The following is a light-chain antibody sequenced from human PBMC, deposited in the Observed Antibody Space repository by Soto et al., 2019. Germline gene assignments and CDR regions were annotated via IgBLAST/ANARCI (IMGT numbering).Light chain of an antibody. CDR2: DAS. Sequence: DIQMTQSPSSLSASVGDRVTITCQASQDISNYLNWYQQKPGKAPKLLIYDASSLESGVPSRFSGSGSGTEFTLTISSLQPDDFATYYCQQYNSYLGTFGQGTKVDIK. J-gene: IGKJ1*01. CDR1: QDISNY. V-gene: IGKV1-5*01. CDR3: QQYNSYLGT.